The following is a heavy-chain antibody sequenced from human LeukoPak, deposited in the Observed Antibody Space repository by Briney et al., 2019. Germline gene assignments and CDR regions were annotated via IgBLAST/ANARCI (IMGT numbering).Heavy chain of an antibody. J-gene: IGHJ4*02. CDR1: GGSFSGYY. CDR3: ARGYIAAVNNYFDY. Sequence: SETLSLTCAVYGGSFSGYYWSWIRQPPGKGLEWIGEINHSGSTNYNPSLKSRVTISVDTSKNQFSLKLSSVTAADTAVYYCARGYIAAVNNYFDYWGQGTLVTVSS. CDR2: INHSGST. D-gene: IGHD6-13*01. V-gene: IGHV4-34*01.